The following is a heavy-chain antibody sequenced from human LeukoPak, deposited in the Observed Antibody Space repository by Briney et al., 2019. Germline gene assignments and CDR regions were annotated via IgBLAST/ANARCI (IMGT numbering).Heavy chain of an antibody. CDR3: ARLPRGLIRSY. CDR2: IYTSGST. V-gene: IGHV4-59*10. D-gene: IGHD3-16*01. J-gene: IGHJ4*02. CDR1: GGSFSGYY. Sequence: PSETLSLTCAVYGGSFSGYYWSWIRQPAGKGLEWIGRIYTSGSTNYNPSLKSRVTISVDTSKNQFSLKLSSVTAADTAVYYCARLPRGLIRSYWGQGTLVTVSS.